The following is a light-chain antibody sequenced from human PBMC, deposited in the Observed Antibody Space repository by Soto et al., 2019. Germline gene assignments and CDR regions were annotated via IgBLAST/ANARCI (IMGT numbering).Light chain of an antibody. Sequence: QSALTQPASVSGSPGQSITISCTGTRSDVDGYNYVSWYQQNPGKATNLMIYEVSNRPSGVSNRFSGSKSGNTASLTISGLQAEDEADYYCTSYRSTSTRYVFGTGTKVTVL. CDR1: RSDVDGYNY. CDR3: TSYRSTSTRYV. J-gene: IGLJ1*01. V-gene: IGLV2-14*01. CDR2: EVS.